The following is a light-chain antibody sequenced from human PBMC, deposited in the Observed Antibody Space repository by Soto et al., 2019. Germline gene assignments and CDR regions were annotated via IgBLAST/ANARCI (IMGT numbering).Light chain of an antibody. CDR2: VNN. J-gene: IGLJ2*01. CDR1: NSNIGSNT. V-gene: IGLV1-44*01. CDR3: AAWYDSLNGLV. Sequence: QPVLTQPPSASGTPGQRVTISCSGSNSNIGSNTVNWYQRLQGTAPNLLIFVNNQRPSGVPDRFSGSRSGTSAYLAISGLRSEDEGDYYCAAWYDSLNGLVFGGGTKLTVL.